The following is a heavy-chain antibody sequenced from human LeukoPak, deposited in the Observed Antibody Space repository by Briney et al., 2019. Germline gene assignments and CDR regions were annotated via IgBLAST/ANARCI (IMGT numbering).Heavy chain of an antibody. J-gene: IGHJ5*02. CDR2: IYYSGST. D-gene: IGHD2-2*01. CDR1: GGSISSYY. CDR3: AREYHSYWFDP. Sequence: PSETLSLTCTVSGGSISSYYWSWIRQPPGKGLEWIGYIYYSGSTNYNPSLKSRVTISVDTSKNQFSLKLSSVTAADTAVYYCAREYHSYWFDPWGQGTRVTVSS. V-gene: IGHV4-59*01.